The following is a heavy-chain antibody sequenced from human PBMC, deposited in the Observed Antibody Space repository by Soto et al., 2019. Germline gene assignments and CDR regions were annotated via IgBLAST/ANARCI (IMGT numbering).Heavy chain of an antibody. CDR3: AVTTVTLGFAFDI. D-gene: IGHD4-17*01. CDR1: GGSISSGGYY. Sequence: SETLSLTCTVSGGSISSGGYYWSWIRQHPGKGLEWIGYIYYSGSTYYNPPLKSRVTISVDTSKNQFSLKLSSVTAADTAVYYCAVTTVTLGFAFDIWGQGTMVTVSS. V-gene: IGHV4-31*03. CDR2: IYYSGST. J-gene: IGHJ3*02.